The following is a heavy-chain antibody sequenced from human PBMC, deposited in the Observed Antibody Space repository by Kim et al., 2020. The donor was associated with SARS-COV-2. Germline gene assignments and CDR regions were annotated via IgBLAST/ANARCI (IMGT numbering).Heavy chain of an antibody. V-gene: IGHV3-23*01. CDR3: AKSYGLFTPDPCH. CDR2: ISGSGGST. D-gene: IGHD3-22*01. J-gene: IGHJ4*02. CDR1: GFTFSSYA. Sequence: GGSLRLSCAASGFTFSSYAMSWVRQAPGKGLEWVSRISGSGGSTYYADCVKGRFTISGDNSKNTLYLQMNSLRAEDTAVYYCAKSYGLFTPDPCHWGQGTLVTVSS.